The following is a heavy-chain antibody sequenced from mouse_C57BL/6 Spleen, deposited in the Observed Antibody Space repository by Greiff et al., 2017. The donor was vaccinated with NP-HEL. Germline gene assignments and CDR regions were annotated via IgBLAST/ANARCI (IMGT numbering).Heavy chain of an antibody. D-gene: IGHD2-5*01. V-gene: IGHV5-4*01. CDR2: ISDGGSYT. CDR1: GFTFSSYA. CDR3: ARDTYSNYVNYYAMDY. J-gene: IGHJ4*01. Sequence: EVQRVESGGGLVKPGGSLKLSCAASGFTFSSYAMSWVRQTPEKRLEWVATISDGGSYTYYPDNVKGRFTISRDNAKNNLYLQMSHLKSEDTAMYYCARDTYSNYVNYYAMDYWGQGTSVTVSS.